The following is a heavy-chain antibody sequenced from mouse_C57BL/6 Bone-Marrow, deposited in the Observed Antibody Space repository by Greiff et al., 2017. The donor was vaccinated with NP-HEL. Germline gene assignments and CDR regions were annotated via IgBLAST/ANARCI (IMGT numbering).Heavy chain of an antibody. V-gene: IGHV5-4*03. CDR1: GFTFSSYA. Sequence: EVKVVESGGGLVKPGGSLKLSCAASGFTFSSYAMSWVRQTPEKRLEWVAPISDGGSYTYYPDNVKGRFTISRDNAKNNLYLQMSHLKSEDTAMYYCARGGGSSGFFAYWGQGTLVTVSA. CDR3: ARGGGSSGFFAY. D-gene: IGHD3-2*02. CDR2: ISDGGSYT. J-gene: IGHJ3*01.